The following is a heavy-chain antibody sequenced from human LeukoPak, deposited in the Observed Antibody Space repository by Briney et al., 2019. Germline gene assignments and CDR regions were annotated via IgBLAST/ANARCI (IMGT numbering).Heavy chain of an antibody. Sequence: GESLKISCKGSGYSFTSYWIGWVRQMPGKGLEWMGIIYLGDSDTRYSPSFQGQVTISADKSISTAYLQWSSLKASDTAMYYCARVGGISNYYYYGMDVWGQGTTVTVSS. D-gene: IGHD4-23*01. CDR2: IYLGDSDT. J-gene: IGHJ6*02. CDR3: ARVGGISNYYYYGMDV. CDR1: GYSFTSYW. V-gene: IGHV5-51*01.